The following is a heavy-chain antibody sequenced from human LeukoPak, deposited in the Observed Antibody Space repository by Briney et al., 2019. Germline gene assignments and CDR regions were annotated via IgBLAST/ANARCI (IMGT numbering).Heavy chain of an antibody. Sequence: ASVKVSCKASGYTSTGYYMHWVRQAPGQGLEWMGWINPNSGGTNYAQKFQGRVTMTRDTSISTAYMELSRLRSDDTAVYYCARERLGGSGYWFDPWGQGTLVTVSS. J-gene: IGHJ5*02. CDR1: GYTSTGYY. D-gene: IGHD6-25*01. CDR3: ARERLGGSGYWFDP. V-gene: IGHV1-2*02. CDR2: INPNSGGT.